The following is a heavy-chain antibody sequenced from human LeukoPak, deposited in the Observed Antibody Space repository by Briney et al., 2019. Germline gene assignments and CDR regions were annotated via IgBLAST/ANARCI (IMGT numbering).Heavy chain of an antibody. Sequence: SETLSLTCTVSGGSVRSDYRSWIRQPPGRGLEWIRYIDYSGSSDYNPSLKSRVTISVDTSKNQFSLRLSSVTAADTAVYYCASHKPFSGTWYGFDPWGQGTLVTVSS. CDR3: ASHKPFSGTWYGFDP. CDR2: IDYSGSS. J-gene: IGHJ5*02. D-gene: IGHD6-13*01. CDR1: GGSVRSDY. V-gene: IGHV4-59*08.